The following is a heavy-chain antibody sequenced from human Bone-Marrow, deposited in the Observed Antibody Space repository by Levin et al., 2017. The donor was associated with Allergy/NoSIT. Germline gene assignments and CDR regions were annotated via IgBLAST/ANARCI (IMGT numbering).Heavy chain of an antibody. CDR1: GFTFSSYS. CDR2: ISSSSSTI. V-gene: IGHV3-48*01. CDR3: ARDGNWNSPYYYYGMDV. J-gene: IGHJ6*02. Sequence: GESLKISCAASGFTFSSYSMNWVRQAPGKGLEWVSYISSSSSTIYYADSVKGRFTISRDNAKNSLYLQMNSLRAEDTAVYYCARDGNWNSPYYYYGMDVWGQGTTVTVSS. D-gene: IGHD1-7*01.